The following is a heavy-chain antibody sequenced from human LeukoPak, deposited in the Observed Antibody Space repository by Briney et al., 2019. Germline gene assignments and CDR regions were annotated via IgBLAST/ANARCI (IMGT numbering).Heavy chain of an antibody. V-gene: IGHV3-21*01. J-gene: IGHJ3*02. CDR1: GFTFSSYS. CDR3: ARELVVVTPTSSAFDI. Sequence: GGSLRLSCAASGFTFSSYSMNWVRQAPGKGLEWVSSISSSSGYIYYADSVKGRFTISRDNAKNSLYLQMNSLRAEDTAVYYCARELVVVTPTSSAFDIWGQGTMVTVSS. D-gene: IGHD2-21*02. CDR2: ISSSSGYI.